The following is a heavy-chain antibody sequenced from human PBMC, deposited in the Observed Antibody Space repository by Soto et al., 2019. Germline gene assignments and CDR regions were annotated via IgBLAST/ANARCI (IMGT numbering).Heavy chain of an antibody. D-gene: IGHD6-6*01. Sequence: VQLVESGGGFVQPGGSLKLSCAASGFTFSGSAMHWVRQASGKGLEWVGRIRSKANSYATAYAASVKGRFTISRGDSKNTADLEMNSLKTEDPAVDFCTASGGIAGRNYWGPGTLVTVSS. CDR3: TASGGIAGRNY. V-gene: IGHV3-73*02. CDR1: GFTFSGSA. CDR2: IRSKANSYAT. J-gene: IGHJ4*02.